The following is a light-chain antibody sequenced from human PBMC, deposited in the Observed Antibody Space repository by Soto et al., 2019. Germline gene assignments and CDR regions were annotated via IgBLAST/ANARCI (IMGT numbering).Light chain of an antibody. CDR2: GAS. CDR1: QSVSSRY. Sequence: EIVLTQSPGTLSLSPGERATLSCRASQSVSSRYLAWYQQKPGQAPRLLIYGASSRATGIPDSFSGSGSGTDFTLTISGLEPEDFAVYYCQQYGSSPLISFGQGTRLEIK. V-gene: IGKV3-20*01. CDR3: QQYGSSPLIS. J-gene: IGKJ5*01.